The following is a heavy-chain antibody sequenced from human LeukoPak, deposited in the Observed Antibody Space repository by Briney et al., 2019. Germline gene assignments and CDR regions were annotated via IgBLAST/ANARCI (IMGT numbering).Heavy chain of an antibody. D-gene: IGHD3-3*01. Sequence: SVKVSCKASGGTFSSYAISWVRQAPGQGLELMGGIIPIFGTANYAQKFQGRVTITADESTSTAYMELSSLRSEDTAVYYCARTITIFGVVTPYYMDVWGKGTTVTVSS. V-gene: IGHV1-69*13. CDR1: GGTFSSYA. CDR2: IIPIFGTA. CDR3: ARTITIFGVVTPYYMDV. J-gene: IGHJ6*03.